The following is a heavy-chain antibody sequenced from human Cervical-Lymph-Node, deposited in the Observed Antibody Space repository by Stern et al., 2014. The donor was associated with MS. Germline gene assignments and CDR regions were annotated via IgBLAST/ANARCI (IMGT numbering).Heavy chain of an antibody. CDR3: ARVSPYSSSSPFDY. CDR2: VHNRGYT. Sequence: QLQLQESGPGLVKPSQTLSLTCTVSGSSVGSGGYYWSWIRPHPGKGLGWIGYVHNRGYTQYNPSLRSRLTISVDTSKNQFALSLTSVTAADTAVYYCARVSPYSSSSPFDYWGQGTLVTVSS. D-gene: IGHD6-6*01. J-gene: IGHJ4*02. CDR1: GSSVGSGGYY. V-gene: IGHV4-31*03.